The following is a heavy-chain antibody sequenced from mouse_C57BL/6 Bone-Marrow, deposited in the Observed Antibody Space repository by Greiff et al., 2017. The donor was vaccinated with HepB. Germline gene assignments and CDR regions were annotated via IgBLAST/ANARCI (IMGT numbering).Heavy chain of an antibody. J-gene: IGHJ3*01. V-gene: IGHV1-55*01. Sequence: QVQLQQPGAELVKPGASVKMSCKASGYTFTSYWITWVKQRPGQGLEWIGDIYPGSGSTNYNEKFKSKATLTVDTSSSTAYMQLSSLTSEDSAVYYCARYRRLRRGWFAYWGQGTLVTVSA. CDR2: IYPGSGST. CDR1: GYTFTSYW. D-gene: IGHD2-4*01. CDR3: ARYRRLRRGWFAY.